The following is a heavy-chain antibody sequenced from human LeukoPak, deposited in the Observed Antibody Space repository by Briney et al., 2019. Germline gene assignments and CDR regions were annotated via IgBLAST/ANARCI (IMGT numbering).Heavy chain of an antibody. CDR3: ARHGARRCTSSSCHTEDY. Sequence: GESLKISCEAFGYTFSTYWVGWVRQVPGKGLEWMGLIYPGDSETKYSPSFEGQITISTDKTINTAYLQWSSLKASDTAIYYCARHGARRCTSSSCHTEDYWGQGTLVTVSS. CDR1: GYTFSTYW. J-gene: IGHJ4*02. CDR2: IYPGDSET. D-gene: IGHD2-2*01. V-gene: IGHV5-51*01.